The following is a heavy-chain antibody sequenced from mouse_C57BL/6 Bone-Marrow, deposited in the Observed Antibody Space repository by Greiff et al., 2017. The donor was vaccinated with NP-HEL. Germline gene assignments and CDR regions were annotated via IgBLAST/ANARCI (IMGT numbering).Heavy chain of an antibody. J-gene: IGHJ2*01. CDR3: ARRAYGSRYYFDY. Sequence: QVQLQQSGAELAKPGASVKLSCKASGYTFTSYWMHWVKQRTGQGLEWIGYINPSSGYTKYNQKFKDKATLTADKSSSTAYMQLSSLTYEDSAVYYCARRAYGSRYYFDYWGQGTTLTVSS. CDR2: INPSSGYT. CDR1: GYTFTSYW. V-gene: IGHV1-7*01. D-gene: IGHD1-1*01.